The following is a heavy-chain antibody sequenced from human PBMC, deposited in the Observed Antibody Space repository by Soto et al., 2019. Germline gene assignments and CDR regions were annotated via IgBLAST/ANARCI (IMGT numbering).Heavy chain of an antibody. J-gene: IGHJ4*02. Sequence: PGGSLRLSCAASGFTFSSYWMSWVRQAPGKGLEWVANIKQDGSEKYYVDSARGRFTISRDNAKNSLYLQMNSLRAEDTAVYYCARDRLAAKGDYWGQGTLVTVS. CDR2: IKQDGSEK. D-gene: IGHD6-25*01. CDR1: GFTFSSYW. CDR3: ARDRLAAKGDY. V-gene: IGHV3-7*01.